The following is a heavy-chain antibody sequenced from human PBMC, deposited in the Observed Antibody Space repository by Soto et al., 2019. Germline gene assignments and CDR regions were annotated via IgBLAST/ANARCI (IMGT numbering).Heavy chain of an antibody. J-gene: IGHJ6*02. CDR3: ARLGVRMVRAIGGSDYYYYYGMDV. Sequence: GGSLRLSCAASGFSVSTKYMSWVRQAPGKGLEWLSLIQSGGSTYYADSVKGRFTISRDNSENTLFLQMNSLRVEDTAVYYCARLGVRMVRAIGGSDYYYYYGMDVWGQGTTVTVSS. CDR1: GFSVSTKY. V-gene: IGHV3-66*04. D-gene: IGHD3-10*01. CDR2: IQSGGST.